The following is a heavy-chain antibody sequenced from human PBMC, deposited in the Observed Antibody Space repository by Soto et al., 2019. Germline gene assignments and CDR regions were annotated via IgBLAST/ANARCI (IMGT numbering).Heavy chain of an antibody. D-gene: IGHD6-19*01. J-gene: IGHJ4*02. Sequence: QVQLVESGGGVVQPGRSLRLSCAASGFTFSSYAMHWVRQAPGKGLEWVAVISYDGSNKYYADSVKGRFTISRDNSKNTLYLQMNSLRAEDTAVYYCARSVRIAVASRFDVWGQGTLVTVSS. V-gene: IGHV3-30-3*01. CDR1: GFTFSSYA. CDR3: ARSVRIAVASRFDV. CDR2: ISYDGSNK.